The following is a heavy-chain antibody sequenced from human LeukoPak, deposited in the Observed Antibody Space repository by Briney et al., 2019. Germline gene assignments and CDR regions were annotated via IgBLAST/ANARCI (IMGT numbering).Heavy chain of an antibody. V-gene: IGHV1-69*05. J-gene: IGHJ4*02. CDR3: ARDLMAGYYYDSSGYGDY. D-gene: IGHD3-22*01. CDR1: GGTFNRYA. CDR2: IIPIFGTA. Sequence: ASVKVSCKASGGTFNRYAVTWVRQAPGQGLEWMGGIIPIFGTANYAQKFQGRVTITTDESTNTAYMELSSLRSEDTAVYYCARDLMAGYYYDSSGYGDYWGQGTLVTVSS.